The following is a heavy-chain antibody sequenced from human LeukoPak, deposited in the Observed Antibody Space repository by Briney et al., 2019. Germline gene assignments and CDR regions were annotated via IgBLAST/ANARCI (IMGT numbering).Heavy chain of an antibody. J-gene: IGHJ5*02. CDR2: INHSGST. V-gene: IGHV4-34*01. D-gene: IGHD3-10*01. Sequence: SETLSLTCAVYGGSFSGYYWSWIRQPPGKGLEWIGEINHSGSTNYNPSLKSRVTISVDTSKNQFSLKLSSVTAADTAVYHCARSRAGSYTSYNWFDPWGQGTLVTVSS. CDR3: ARSRAGSYTSYNWFDP. CDR1: GGSFSGYY.